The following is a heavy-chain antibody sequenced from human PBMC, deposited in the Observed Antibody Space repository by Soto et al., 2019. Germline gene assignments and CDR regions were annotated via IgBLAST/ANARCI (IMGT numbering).Heavy chain of an antibody. Sequence: QVQLVESGGGVVQPGRSLRLSCAASGFTFSGYGMHWVRQAPGKGLEWVAVIWYDGSDKYYADSVQGRFIISRDNSKNTLYLQMHSLRTEDTAVYYCARTVAGWYFDLWAVAPWSLSPQ. CDR3: ARTVAGWYFDL. D-gene: IGHD5-12*01. CDR2: IWYDGSDK. J-gene: IGHJ2*01. V-gene: IGHV3-33*01. CDR1: GFTFSGYG.